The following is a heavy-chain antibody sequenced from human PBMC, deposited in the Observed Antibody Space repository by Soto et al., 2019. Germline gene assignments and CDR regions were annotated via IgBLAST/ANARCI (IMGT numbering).Heavy chain of an antibody. CDR1: GGSISSSSYY. Sequence: SETLSLTCTVSGGSISSSSYYWGWIRQPPGKGLEWIGSIYYSGSTYYNPSLKSRVTISVDTSKNQFSLKLSSVTAADTAVYYCARRSGYSTRGTDYWGQGTLVTVSS. V-gene: IGHV4-39*01. D-gene: IGHD3-22*01. CDR2: IYYSGST. CDR3: ARRSGYSTRGTDY. J-gene: IGHJ4*02.